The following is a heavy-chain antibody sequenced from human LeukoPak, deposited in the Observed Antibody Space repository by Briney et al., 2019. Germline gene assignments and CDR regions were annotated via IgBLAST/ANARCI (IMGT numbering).Heavy chain of an antibody. CDR3: ARVSIAWSNLYFDF. CDR1: GYSFTDYY. Sequence: ASVTVSCKASGYSFTDYYIHWVRQAPGQGLEWMGRINPNTGGTNYAQKFQGRVTMTGDTSINTASMELTSLTSGDTAVYYCARVSIAWSNLYFDFWGQGTLVTVSS. D-gene: IGHD1-14*01. CDR2: INPNTGGT. J-gene: IGHJ4*02. V-gene: IGHV1-2*02.